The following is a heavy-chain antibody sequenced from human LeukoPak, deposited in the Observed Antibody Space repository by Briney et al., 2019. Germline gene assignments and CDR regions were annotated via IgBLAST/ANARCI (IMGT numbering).Heavy chain of an antibody. CDR3: ANDLTYCSSTSCYFSAFDI. J-gene: IGHJ3*02. CDR1: GFTFSSYA. V-gene: IGHV3-23*01. D-gene: IGHD2-2*01. CDR2: ISGSGGST. Sequence: GGSLRLSCAASGFTFSSYAMSWVRQAPGKGLEWVSAISGSGGSTYYADSVKGRFTISRDNSKNTLYLQMNSLRAEDTAVYYCANDLTYCSSTSCYFSAFDIWGQGTMVTVSS.